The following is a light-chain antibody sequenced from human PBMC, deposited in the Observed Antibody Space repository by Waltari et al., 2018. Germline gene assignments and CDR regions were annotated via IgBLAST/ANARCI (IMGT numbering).Light chain of an antibody. Sequence: SYVLTQPPSVSVAPGETARLTCGGNNIESKSVHWYRQRPGQAPVLVISYDSNRPSGIHDRVSGAKSGNTATLTISRVEAGDEADYYCQVWDANTDPGVFGTGTEVTVL. CDR1: NIESKS. CDR3: QVWDANTDPGV. V-gene: IGLV3-21*01. CDR2: YDS. J-gene: IGLJ1*01.